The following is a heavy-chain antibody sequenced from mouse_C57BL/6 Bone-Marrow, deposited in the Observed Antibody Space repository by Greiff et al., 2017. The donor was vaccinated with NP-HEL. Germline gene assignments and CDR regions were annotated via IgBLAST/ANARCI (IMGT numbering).Heavy chain of an antibody. D-gene: IGHD2-2*01. CDR2: IYPGDGDT. J-gene: IGHJ3*01. V-gene: IGHV1-82*01. Sequence: VKLQQSGPELVKPGASVKISCKASGYAFSSSWMNWVKQRPGKGLEWIGRIYPGDGDTNYNGKFKGKATLTADKSSSTAYMQLSSLTSEDSAVYFCARYDGYAFAYWGQGTLVTVSA. CDR1: GYAFSSSW. CDR3: ARYDGYAFAY.